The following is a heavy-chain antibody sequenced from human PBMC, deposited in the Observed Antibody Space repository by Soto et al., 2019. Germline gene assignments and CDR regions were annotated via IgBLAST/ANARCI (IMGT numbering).Heavy chain of an antibody. Sequence: GASVKVSCKASGDTFTSYGISGVRQAPGQGLEWMGWISAYNGNTNYAQKLQGRVTTTTDTSTSTAYMELRSLRSDDTAVYYCARIWFGELLMGNWFDPWGQGTLVTVSS. CDR2: ISAYNGNT. CDR3: ARIWFGELLMGNWFDP. CDR1: GDTFTSYG. D-gene: IGHD3-10*01. V-gene: IGHV1-18*01. J-gene: IGHJ5*02.